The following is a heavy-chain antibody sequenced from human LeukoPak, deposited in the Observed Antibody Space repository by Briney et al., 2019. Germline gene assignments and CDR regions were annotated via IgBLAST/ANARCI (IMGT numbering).Heavy chain of an antibody. J-gene: IGHJ4*02. CDR1: GGTFSSYA. Sequence: GASVKVSCTASGGTFSSYAISWVRQAPGQGLEWMGGIIPIFGTASYAQKFQGRVTVTRDTSTSTVHMELSGLRSEDTAVYYCARDQEGFDYWGQGTLVTVSS. CDR2: IIPIFGTA. V-gene: IGHV1-69*05. CDR3: ARDQEGFDY.